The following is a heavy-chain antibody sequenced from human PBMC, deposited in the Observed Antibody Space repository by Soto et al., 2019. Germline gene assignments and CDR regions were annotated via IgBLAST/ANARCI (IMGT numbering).Heavy chain of an antibody. Sequence: QVQLVQSGAEAKTPGSSVKVSCKASGGTLSDYAISWVRQAPGQGLEWMGGIMPTVDSANYAQNFQGRLTISADESTSTANLELSSLRSDDTAVYYCAVAAVREIMAQESSGMAVWGQGTTVIVSS. D-gene: IGHD3-10*01. CDR2: IMPTVDSA. V-gene: IGHV1-69*01. CDR3: AVAAVREIMAQESSGMAV. CDR1: GGTLSDYA. J-gene: IGHJ6*02.